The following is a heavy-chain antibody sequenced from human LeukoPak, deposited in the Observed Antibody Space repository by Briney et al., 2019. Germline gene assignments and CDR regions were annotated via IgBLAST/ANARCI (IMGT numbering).Heavy chain of an antibody. D-gene: IGHD3-16*02. CDR2: IIPIFGTA. V-gene: IGHV1-69*13. CDR3: APNGIMITFGGVIDLAFDY. CDR1: GYTFTSYG. J-gene: IGHJ4*02. Sequence: ASVTDSFMASGYTFTSYGLSWVRPAPGQGRAWMGGIIPIFGTANYAQKFQGRVTITADESTSTAYMELSSLRSEDTAVYYCAPNGIMITFGGVIDLAFDYWGQGTLVTVSS.